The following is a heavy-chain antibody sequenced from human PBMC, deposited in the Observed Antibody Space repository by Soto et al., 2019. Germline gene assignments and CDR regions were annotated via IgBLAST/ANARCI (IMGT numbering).Heavy chain of an antibody. CDR2: IGIKANNYAT. CDR3: TRPFDCSGDACYSGWYYYYGMDV. V-gene: IGHV3-73*01. D-gene: IGHD2-15*01. Sequence: EVLLVESGGGSVQPGGSLKLSCAASGFTFSGSAMHWVRQASGKGLEWVGRIGIKANNYATAYAASVKGRFIISRDDSKNTAHLQMNSLKTEDTAVYYCTRPFDCSGDACYSGWYYYYGMDVWGQGTTVTVSS. CDR1: GFTFSGSA. J-gene: IGHJ6*02.